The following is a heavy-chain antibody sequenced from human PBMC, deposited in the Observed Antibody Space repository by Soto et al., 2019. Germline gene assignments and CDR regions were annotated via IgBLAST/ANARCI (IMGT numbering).Heavy chain of an antibody. D-gene: IGHD6-19*01. Sequence: QERLQESGPGLVKPSETLSLTCSVSGGSINGYYWNWIRQPPGKGLEWLGNVYFSGSTHYNPSLEARLTISVDTSKKQISLKLRSVTAADTAVYYCARQEAVPGTPLDSWGQGTLVSVSS. J-gene: IGHJ5*02. CDR2: VYFSGST. CDR3: ARQEAVPGTPLDS. V-gene: IGHV4-59*01. CDR1: GGSINGYY.